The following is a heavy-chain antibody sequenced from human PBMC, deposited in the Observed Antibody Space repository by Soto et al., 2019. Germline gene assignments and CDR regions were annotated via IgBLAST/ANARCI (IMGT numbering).Heavy chain of an antibody. D-gene: IGHD2-2*01. CDR1: SGSISTSGYY. CDR3: ARVPDR. CDR2: ISYSGST. J-gene: IGHJ5*02. V-gene: IGHV4-39*07. Sequence: SETLSLTCSVSSGSISTSGYYWGWIRQPPGTGLEWIGGISYSGSTYYNPSLKSRVTISVDRSKNQFSLKLSSVTAADTAVYYCARVPDRWGQGTLVTVSS.